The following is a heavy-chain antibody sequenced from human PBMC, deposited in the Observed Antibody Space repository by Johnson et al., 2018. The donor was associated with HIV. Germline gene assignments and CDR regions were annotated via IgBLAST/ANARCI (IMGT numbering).Heavy chain of an antibody. CDR2: ITYDGRNK. V-gene: IGHV3-30*18. D-gene: IGHD2-2*01. CDR1: GFTFRSYA. Sequence: QVQLVESGGGLVQPGGSLRLSCAASGFTFRSYAMHWVRQAPGKGLEWVAVITYDGRNKYYADSVKGRLTISRDNSKNTLYLQMNSLRAEDTAVYYCAKKMGVVVVPAAMHAFEIWGQGTMVTVSS. J-gene: IGHJ3*02. CDR3: AKKMGVVVVPAAMHAFEI.